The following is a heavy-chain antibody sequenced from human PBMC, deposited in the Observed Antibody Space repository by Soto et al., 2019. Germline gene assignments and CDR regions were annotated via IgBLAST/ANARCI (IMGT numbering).Heavy chain of an antibody. D-gene: IGHD3-10*01. CDR2: ISAYNGNT. J-gene: IGHJ5*02. Sequence: QVQLVQSGPEVKKPGASVKVSCKASAYTFTSYGITWVRQAPVQGLDWMGWISAYNGNTNYAQKFQGRVTMATDTSTSTAYMELRSLTSDDTAVYYCARDYGSGSYRFDPWGQGTLVTVSS. CDR1: AYTFTSYG. CDR3: ARDYGSGSYRFDP. V-gene: IGHV1-18*01.